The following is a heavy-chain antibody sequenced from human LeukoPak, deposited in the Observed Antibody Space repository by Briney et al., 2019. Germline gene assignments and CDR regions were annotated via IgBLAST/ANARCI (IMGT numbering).Heavy chain of an antibody. CDR2: IRYDGSNK. Sequence: GGSLRLSCAASGFTFSSYGMHWVRQAPGKGLEWVAFIRYDGSNKYYADSVKGRFTISRDNSKNTLYLQMNSLRAEDTAVYYCAKDRSRLQPYYFDYWGQGTLVTVSS. CDR1: GFTFSSYG. J-gene: IGHJ4*02. V-gene: IGHV3-30*02. CDR3: AKDRSRLQPYYFDY. D-gene: IGHD5-24*01.